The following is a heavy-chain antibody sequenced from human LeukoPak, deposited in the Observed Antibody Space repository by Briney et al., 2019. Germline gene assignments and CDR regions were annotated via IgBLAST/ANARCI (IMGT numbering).Heavy chain of an antibody. CDR3: ARVSTLQSFDY. Sequence: PGGSLRLSCAASGFTFSSYEMNWVRQAPGKGPEWVSYISSSGSTIYYADSVKGRFTISRDNAKNSLYLQMNSLRAEDTAVYYCARVSTLQSFDYWGQGTLVTVSS. D-gene: IGHD5-24*01. CDR2: ISSSGSTI. CDR1: GFTFSSYE. V-gene: IGHV3-48*03. J-gene: IGHJ4*02.